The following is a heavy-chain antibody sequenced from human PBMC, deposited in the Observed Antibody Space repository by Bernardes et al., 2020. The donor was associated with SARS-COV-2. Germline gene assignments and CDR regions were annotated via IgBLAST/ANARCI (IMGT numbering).Heavy chain of an antibody. Sequence: SETLSVTCTVSGGSFGSSYWGWIRQPPGKGLAWLGSVQYTGSTSYNPSLNSRVTVSLDMSKNQVSLTLNSLTTAEPAVYYCARQPRWPHVGAFDIWGQGTMVAGSS. V-gene: IGHV4-59*08. CDR2: VQYTGST. CDR1: GGSFGSSY. J-gene: IGHJ3*02. CDR3: ARQPRWPHVGAFDI.